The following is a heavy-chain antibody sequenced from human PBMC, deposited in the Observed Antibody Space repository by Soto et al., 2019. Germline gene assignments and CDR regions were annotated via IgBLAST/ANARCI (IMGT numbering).Heavy chain of an antibody. Sequence: GGSLRLSCAASGFTFSDYYMSWIRQAPGKGLEWVSYISSSGDTIFYAGSVKGRFTISRDNAKKSLYLQLNSLRAEDTAVYYCARDRYCSSGSCQGSVFAFDGWGQGTMVTVSS. V-gene: IGHV3-11*01. CDR1: GFTFSDYY. CDR3: ARDRYCSSGSCQGSVFAFDG. CDR2: ISSSGDTI. J-gene: IGHJ3*01. D-gene: IGHD2-15*01.